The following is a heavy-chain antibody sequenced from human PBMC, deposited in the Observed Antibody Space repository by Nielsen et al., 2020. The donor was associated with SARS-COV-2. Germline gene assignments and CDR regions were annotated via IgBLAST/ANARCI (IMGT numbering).Heavy chain of an antibody. V-gene: IGHV3-30*04. CDR1: GFTFSSYA. J-gene: IGHJ4*02. CDR2: ISYDGSNK. CDR3: ARGLEQLTPSHFDY. D-gene: IGHD6-13*01. Sequence: GESLKISCAASGFTFSSYAMNWVRQAPGKGLEWVAVISYDGSNKYYADSVKGRFTISRDNSKNTLYLQMNSLRAEDTAVYYCARGLEQLTPSHFDYWGQGTLVTVSS.